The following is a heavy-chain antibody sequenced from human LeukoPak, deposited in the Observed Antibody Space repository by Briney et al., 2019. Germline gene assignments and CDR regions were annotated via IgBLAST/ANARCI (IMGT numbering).Heavy chain of an antibody. J-gene: IGHJ4*02. CDR1: GGFISGYF. Sequence: SETLSLTCTVSGGFISGYFWAWIRRPAGKGLEWIGRIYSSGSTNYNLSLKSRVTMSVDTSKNQFSLRLSSVTAADTAVYYCAREARGGSTYFDNWGQGTLVTVSS. CDR3: AREARGGSTYFDN. V-gene: IGHV4-4*07. D-gene: IGHD1-26*01. CDR2: IYSSGST.